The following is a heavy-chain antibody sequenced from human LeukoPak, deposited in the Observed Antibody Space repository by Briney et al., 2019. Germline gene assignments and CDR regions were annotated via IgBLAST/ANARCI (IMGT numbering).Heavy chain of an antibody. CDR2: INHSGST. J-gene: IGHJ5*02. V-gene: IGHV4-34*01. CDR1: GGSFSGYY. CDR3: ARHYGYSYGYWWFDP. D-gene: IGHD5-18*01. Sequence: SETLSLTCAVYGGSFSGYYWSWIHQPPGKGLEWIGEINHSGSTNYNPSLKSRVTISVDTSKNQFSLKLSSVTAADTAVYYCARHYGYSYGYWWFDPWGQGTLVTVSS.